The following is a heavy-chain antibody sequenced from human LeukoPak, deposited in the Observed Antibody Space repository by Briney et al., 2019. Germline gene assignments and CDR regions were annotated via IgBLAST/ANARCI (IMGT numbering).Heavy chain of an antibody. CDR2: VRYDGSDK. V-gene: IGHV3-30*02. CDR1: GFTFSRHG. D-gene: IGHD2-2*01. CDR3: AKGSFYCSTNTCPQYYYYMDV. J-gene: IGHJ6*03. Sequence: PGGSLRLSCVASGFTFSRHGMHWVRQAPGKGLEWVAFVRYDGSDKYYAESVKGRFTISRDNSENTLYLRMSSLRDEDTAVYYCAKGSFYCSTNTCPQYYYYMDVWGKGITVTVSS.